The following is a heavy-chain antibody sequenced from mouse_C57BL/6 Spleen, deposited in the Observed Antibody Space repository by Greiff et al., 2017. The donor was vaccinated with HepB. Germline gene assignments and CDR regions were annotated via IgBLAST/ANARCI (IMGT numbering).Heavy chain of an antibody. CDR1: GYSITSGYY. J-gene: IGHJ2*01. D-gene: IGHD1-1*01. V-gene: IGHV3-6*01. CDR2: ISYDGSN. CDR3: AREGTTVVDFDY. Sequence: VQLKESGPGLVKPSQSLSLTCSVTGYSITSGYYWNWIRQFPGNKLEWMGYISYDGSNNYNPSLKNRISITRDTSKNQFFLKLNSVTTEDTATYYCAREGTTVVDFDYWGKGTTLTVSS.